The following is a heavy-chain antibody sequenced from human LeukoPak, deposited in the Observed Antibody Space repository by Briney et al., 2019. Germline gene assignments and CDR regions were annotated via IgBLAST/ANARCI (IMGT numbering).Heavy chain of an antibody. Sequence: GGSLRLSCAASGFTFSSYAIHWVRQAPGKGLEWVAVISYDGSNKYYADSVKGRFTISRDNSKNTLYLQMNSLRAEDTAVYYCAREGGSAFHFDYWGQGTLVTVSS. V-gene: IGHV3-30-3*01. CDR2: ISYDGSNK. CDR3: AREGGSAFHFDY. CDR1: GFTFSSYA. J-gene: IGHJ4*02. D-gene: IGHD6-19*01.